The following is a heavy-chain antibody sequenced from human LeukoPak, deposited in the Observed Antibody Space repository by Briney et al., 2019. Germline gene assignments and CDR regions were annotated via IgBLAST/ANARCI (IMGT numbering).Heavy chain of an antibody. CDR3: AKDPLPYYYGLGSYYFDY. CDR1: GFTFSSYG. CDR2: IRYDGSNK. Sequence: PGGSLRLSCAASGFTFSSYGMHWVRQAPGKGLEWVAFIRYDGSNKYYADSVKGRFTISRDNSKNTLYLQMNSLRAEDTAVYYCAKDPLPYYYGLGSYYFDYWGQGTLVTVSS. V-gene: IGHV3-30*02. J-gene: IGHJ4*02. D-gene: IGHD3-10*01.